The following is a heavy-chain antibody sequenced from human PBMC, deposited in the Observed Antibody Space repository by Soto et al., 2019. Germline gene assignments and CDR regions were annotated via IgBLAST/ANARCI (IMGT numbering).Heavy chain of an antibody. CDR2: IIPFFKAT. V-gene: IGHV1-69*13. Sequence: SVKVSCKASGGTFSSHAISWVRQAPGQGLEWMGGIIPFFKATNYAQKFQGGVTITADDSTSTAYMDLYSLRSEDTAVYYCARDVPLNYYDGTYSYYAMDVWGQGTTVTVSS. CDR1: GGTFSSHA. J-gene: IGHJ6*02. D-gene: IGHD3-16*01. CDR3: ARDVPLNYYDGTYSYYAMDV.